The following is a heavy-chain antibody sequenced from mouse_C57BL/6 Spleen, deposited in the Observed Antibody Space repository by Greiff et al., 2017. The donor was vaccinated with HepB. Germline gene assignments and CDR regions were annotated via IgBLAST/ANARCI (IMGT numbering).Heavy chain of an antibody. Sequence: EVQLQESGGDLVKPGGSLKLSCAASGFTFSSYGISWVRQTPDKRLEWVATISSGGSYTYYPDSVKGRFTISRDNAKNTLYLQMSSLKSEDTAMYYCARPLWDGFAYWGQGTLVTVSA. J-gene: IGHJ3*01. CDR2: ISSGGSYT. V-gene: IGHV5-6*01. CDR1: GFTFSSYG. D-gene: IGHD4-1*01. CDR3: ARPLWDGFAY.